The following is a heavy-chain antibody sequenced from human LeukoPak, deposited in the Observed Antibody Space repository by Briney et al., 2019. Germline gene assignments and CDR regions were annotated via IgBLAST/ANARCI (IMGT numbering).Heavy chain of an antibody. J-gene: IGHJ4*02. D-gene: IGHD5-18*01. CDR2: INPNSGGT. V-gene: IGHV1-2*02. CDR3: ARGEKGYSYGLIDY. CDR1: GYTFTGYY. Sequence: ASVKVSCKASGYTFTGYYMHWVRQAPGQGLEWMGWINPNSGGTNYAQKFQGRVTMTRDTSISTAYMELSRLRSDDTAVYYCARGEKGYSYGLIDYWGQGTLVTVSS.